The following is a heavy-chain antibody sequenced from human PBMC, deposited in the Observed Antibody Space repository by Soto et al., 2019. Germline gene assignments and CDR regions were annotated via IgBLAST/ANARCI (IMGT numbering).Heavy chain of an antibody. CDR1: GGSISNYY. J-gene: IGHJ5*02. Sequence: SETLSLTCTVSGGSISNYYWSXIRQPPGKGLEWIGYIYYSGSTNYNPSLKSRVTISLDTSKNQFSLRLSSVTAADTAVYYCARETYSSGWYYWFDPWGQGTLVTVSS. D-gene: IGHD6-19*01. CDR3: ARETYSSGWYYWFDP. CDR2: IYYSGST. V-gene: IGHV4-59*01.